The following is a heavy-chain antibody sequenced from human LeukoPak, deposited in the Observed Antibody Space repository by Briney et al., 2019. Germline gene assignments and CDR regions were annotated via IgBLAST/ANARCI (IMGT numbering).Heavy chain of an antibody. CDR3: ARGDRAFDI. CDR1: GFTFSYAW. J-gene: IGHJ3*02. V-gene: IGHV3-15*01. CDR2: IKSKTDGGTI. Sequence: PGGSLRLSCAASGFTFSYAWMSWVRQAPGKGLEWVGRIKSKTDGGTIDYAAPVKGRFTISRDDSKNTLYLQMNRLKTEDTAMYYCARGDRAFDIWGQGTMVTVSS. D-gene: IGHD3-16*01.